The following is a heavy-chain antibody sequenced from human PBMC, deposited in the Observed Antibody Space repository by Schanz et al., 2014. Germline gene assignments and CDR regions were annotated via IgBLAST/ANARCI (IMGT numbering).Heavy chain of an antibody. J-gene: IGHJ6*02. CDR3: AKGMGYCSGGTCYDYYYYGLDV. CDR2: IWYDENNK. CDR1: GFTFSSYG. D-gene: IGHD2-15*01. Sequence: QVQLVESGGGVVQFGRSLRLSCVASGFTFSSYGMHWVRQAPGKGLEWVAVIWYDENNKYYADSVKGRFTMSRDNSKNTLYLQMNSLSADATAVFYCAKGMGYCSGGTCYDYYYYGLDVWGQGTTVTVSS. V-gene: IGHV3-33*06.